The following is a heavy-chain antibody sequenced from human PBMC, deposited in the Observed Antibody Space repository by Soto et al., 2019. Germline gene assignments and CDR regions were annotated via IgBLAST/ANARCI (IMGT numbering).Heavy chain of an antibody. CDR1: GGSISSSSYY. J-gene: IGHJ4*02. CDR3: DRAPRNYYDSSGCDY. D-gene: IGHD3-22*01. V-gene: IGHV4-30-4*08. Sequence: SEILSLTCTVSGGSISSSSYYWGWIRQPPGKGLEWIGYIYYSGSTYYNPSLKSRVTISVDTSKNQFSLKLSSVTAADTAVYFCDRAPRNYYDSSGCDYWGQGTLVTVSS. CDR2: IYYSGST.